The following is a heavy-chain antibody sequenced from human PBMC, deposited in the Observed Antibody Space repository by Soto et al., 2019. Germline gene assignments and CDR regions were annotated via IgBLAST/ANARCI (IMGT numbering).Heavy chain of an antibody. CDR3: AREMGACSDSSCYPGPYDS. D-gene: IGHD3-16*01. V-gene: IGHV3-48*02. CDR2: ITSKSTTI. J-gene: IGHJ5*02. Sequence: PGVSLRLSCAASGFTFTSYSMNCVRQAPGQGLEWVSYITSKSTTIQYADSVKGRFTVSRDNAKNSLYLQLNSLRDEDTAVYYCAREMGACSDSSCYPGPYDSWGQGTLVTVSS. CDR1: GFTFTSYS.